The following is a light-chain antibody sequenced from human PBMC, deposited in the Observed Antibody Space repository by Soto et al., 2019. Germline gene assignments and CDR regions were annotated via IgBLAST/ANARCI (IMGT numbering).Light chain of an antibody. CDR2: KAS. Sequence: DIQMTQSPSTLSASVGDRVTITCRASQSISSWVAWYQQKPGKGPKLLIYKASHLESGVPSRFSGSGSGTEFTLTISSLQPGDFATYYCQHYNTYSPGTFGQGTRVEVK. V-gene: IGKV1-5*03. J-gene: IGKJ1*01. CDR3: QHYNTYSPGT. CDR1: QSISSW.